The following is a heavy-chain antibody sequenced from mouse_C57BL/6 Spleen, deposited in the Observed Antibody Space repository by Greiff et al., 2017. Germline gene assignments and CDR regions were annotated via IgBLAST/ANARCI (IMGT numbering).Heavy chain of an antibody. V-gene: IGHV14-3*01. CDR3: ARSPLRYGSSYVDYAMDY. CDR2: IDPANGNT. D-gene: IGHD1-1*01. CDR1: GFNIKNTY. J-gene: IGHJ4*01. Sequence: EVQLVESVAELVRPGASVKLSCTASGFNIKNTYMHWVKQRPEQGLEWIGRIDPANGNTKYAPKFQGKATITADTSSNTAYLQLSSLTSEDTAIYYCARSPLRYGSSYVDYAMDYWGQGTSVTVSS.